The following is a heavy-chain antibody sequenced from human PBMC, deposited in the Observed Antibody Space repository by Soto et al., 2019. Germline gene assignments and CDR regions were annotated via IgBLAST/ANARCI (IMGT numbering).Heavy chain of an antibody. CDR1: GFTFSSFA. CDR2: ISYDGTNQ. CDR3: AKGLGELSPESYDY. D-gene: IGHD3-16*02. Sequence: QVQLVESGGGVVQPGRSLRLSCPASGFTFSSFAMHWVRQAPGKGLEWVAFISYDGTNQYHADSVKGRFTISRDNSKNTLFLQMNGLRAEDTAVYYCAKGLGELSPESYDYWGQGTLVTVSS. J-gene: IGHJ4*02. V-gene: IGHV3-30*18.